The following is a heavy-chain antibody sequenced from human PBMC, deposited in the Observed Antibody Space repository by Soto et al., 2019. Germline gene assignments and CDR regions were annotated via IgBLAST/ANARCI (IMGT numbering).Heavy chain of an antibody. V-gene: IGHV4-59*01. CDR1: GDSINSYY. J-gene: IGHJ4*02. Sequence: SETLSLTCTVSGDSINSYYWSWVRQPPGKGLEWIGYIYYSGSTNYNPSLKSRVTISVDTSKNQFSLNLSSVTAADTAVYYCARVWKEEVARDDNNDFWSGYFYFDYWGQGTLVTVSS. D-gene: IGHD3-3*01. CDR2: IYYSGST. CDR3: ARVWKEEVARDDNNDFWSGYFYFDY.